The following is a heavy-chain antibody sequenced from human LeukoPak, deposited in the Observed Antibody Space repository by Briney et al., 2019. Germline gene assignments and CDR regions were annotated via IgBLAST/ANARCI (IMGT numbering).Heavy chain of an antibody. D-gene: IGHD5-12*01. CDR3: ARDRGGYDPQDHDY. Sequence: PGGSLRLSCAASGFTFSSYSMNWVRQAPGKGLEWVSSISSSSSYIYYADSVKGRFTISRDNAKNSLYLQMNSLRAEDTAVYYCARDRGGYDPQDHDYWGQGTLVTVSS. CDR2: ISSSSSYI. J-gene: IGHJ4*02. CDR1: GFTFSSYS. V-gene: IGHV3-21*01.